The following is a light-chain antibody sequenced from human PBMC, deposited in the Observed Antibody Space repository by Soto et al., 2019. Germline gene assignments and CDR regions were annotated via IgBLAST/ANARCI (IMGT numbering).Light chain of an antibody. CDR3: QQFSSFPQT. V-gene: IGKV1-12*01. Sequence: DIRMTQSPSSVSASVGDRVTITCRASQDIRYYLAWYQQKPGQAPKLLIYGATNLQSGVPSRFSGGGSGTDFTLTITSLQPEDFATYYCQQFSSFPQTVGQGTKVDSK. CDR1: QDIRYY. CDR2: GAT. J-gene: IGKJ1*01.